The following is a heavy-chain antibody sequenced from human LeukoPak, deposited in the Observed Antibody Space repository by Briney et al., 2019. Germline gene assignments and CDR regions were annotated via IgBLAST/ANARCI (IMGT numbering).Heavy chain of an antibody. D-gene: IGHD1-26*01. CDR3: ARDGGWELPYDAFDI. CDR2: ISSSSSTI. CDR1: GFTFSSYS. Sequence: GGSLRLSCAASGFTFSSYSMNWVRQAPGKGLEWVSYISSSSSTIYYADSVKGRFTISRDNAKNSLYLQMNSLRAEDTAVYYCARDGGWELPYDAFDIWGQGTMVTVSS. J-gene: IGHJ3*02. V-gene: IGHV3-48*01.